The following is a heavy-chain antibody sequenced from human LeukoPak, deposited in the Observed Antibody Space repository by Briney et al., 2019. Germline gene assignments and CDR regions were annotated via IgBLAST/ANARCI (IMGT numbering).Heavy chain of an antibody. CDR1: GGSISTTSYY. J-gene: IGHJ4*02. CDR2: IYYSGST. Sequence: PSETLSLTCTVSGGSISTTSYYWGWIRQPPGKGLEWIGSIYYSGSTYYNPSLKSRVAISADRSKNQFSLKLNSVTAADTAVYYCAKDRDPYSSSSLPDYWGQGTLVTVSS. D-gene: IGHD6-6*01. CDR3: AKDRDPYSSSSLPDY. V-gene: IGHV4-39*07.